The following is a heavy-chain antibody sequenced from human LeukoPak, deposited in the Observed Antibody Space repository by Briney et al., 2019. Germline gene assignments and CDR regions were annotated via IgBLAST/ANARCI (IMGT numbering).Heavy chain of an antibody. J-gene: IGHJ3*02. D-gene: IGHD4-17*01. CDR1: GFTFSSYA. Sequence: GGSLRLSCAASGFTFSSYAMSWVRQAPGKGLEWVSSISGAGGYTYYTDSVKGRLTISRDNSKNTLYLHMNSLRADDTAVYYCAKAEYGDYGGAFDIWGQGTMVTVSS. CDR3: AKAEYGDYGGAFDI. CDR2: ISGAGGYT. V-gene: IGHV3-23*01.